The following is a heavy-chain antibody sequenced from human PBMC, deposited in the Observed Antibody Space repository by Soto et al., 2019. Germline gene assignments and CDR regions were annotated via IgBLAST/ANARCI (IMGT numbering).Heavy chain of an antibody. V-gene: IGHV3-23*01. Sequence: GGSLRLPYAASGFTFSSYSVSRVRQATGKGLEWVSAISGSGGSTYYADSVKGRFTISRDNSKNTLYLQMNSLRAEDTAVYYCAKDEPIAAQAYWGQGTLVTVSS. CDR1: GFTFSSYS. CDR2: ISGSGGST. CDR3: AKDEPIAAQAY. D-gene: IGHD6-6*01. J-gene: IGHJ4*02.